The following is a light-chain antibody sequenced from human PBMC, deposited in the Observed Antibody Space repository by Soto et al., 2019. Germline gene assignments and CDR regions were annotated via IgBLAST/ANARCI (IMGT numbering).Light chain of an antibody. J-gene: IGKJ4*01. CDR3: QQRDNCF. CDR1: QSVSSY. Sequence: EIVLTQSPATLSLSPGERATLSCRASQSVSSYLVWYQQKPGQAPRLLIYDASNRAAGIPARFSGSGSGTDFTLTISSLEPEDSAVHYCQQRDNCFFGGGTKVEIK. CDR2: DAS. V-gene: IGKV3-11*01.